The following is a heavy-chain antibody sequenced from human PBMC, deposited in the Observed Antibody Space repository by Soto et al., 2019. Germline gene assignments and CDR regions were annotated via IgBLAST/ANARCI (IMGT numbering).Heavy chain of an antibody. D-gene: IGHD3-16*02. J-gene: IGHJ4*02. CDR3: ARTNRGQGFDF. Sequence: QVQLQESGPGLVKPSETLSLTCTVSGGSISSYFWSWIRQPPGKGLEWIGYIYDSESASYNPSLKSRVTMSLDTSNHHVSLKLTSVTAADTAVYYCARTNRGQGFDFWGQGTLVTVSS. CDR1: GGSISSYF. V-gene: IGHV4-59*08. CDR2: IYDSESA.